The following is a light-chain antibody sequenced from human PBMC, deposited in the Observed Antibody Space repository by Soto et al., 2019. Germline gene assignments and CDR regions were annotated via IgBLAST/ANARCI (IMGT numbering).Light chain of an antibody. J-gene: IGLJ2*01. CDR3: SSYTSSSTLVV. CDR2: DVS. Sequence: QSALTQPASVSGSPGQSITISCTGTSSDVGGYNYVSWYQQHPGKAPKLMIYDVSNRPSGVSNRFSGSKSGNTASLTISGRQAEDDADYYCSSYTSSSTLVVFGGGTKLTVL. V-gene: IGLV2-14*01. CDR1: SSDVGGYNY.